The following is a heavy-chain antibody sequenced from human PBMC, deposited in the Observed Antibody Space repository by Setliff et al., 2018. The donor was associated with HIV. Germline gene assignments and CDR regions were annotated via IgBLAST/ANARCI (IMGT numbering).Heavy chain of an antibody. J-gene: IGHJ4*02. CDR3: VRGLDYGGNAVY. Sequence: PGGSLRLSCAASGFKFKNAWMTWVRQAPGKGLEWVSSISGSGSDIYYADSLKGRFTISRDNAKNSLYLQMNSLRAEDTAVYYCVRGLDYGGNAVYWGQGTLVTVSS. D-gene: IGHD4-17*01. V-gene: IGHV3-21*01. CDR2: ISGSGSDI. CDR1: GFKFKNAW.